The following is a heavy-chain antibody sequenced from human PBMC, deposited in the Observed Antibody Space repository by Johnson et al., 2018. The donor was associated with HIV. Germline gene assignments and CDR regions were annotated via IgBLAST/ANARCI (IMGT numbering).Heavy chain of an antibody. Sequence: MQLVESGGGLIQPGGSLRLSCAASGFTVSSNYMSWVRQAPGKGLEWVSVIYSGGSTYYADSVKGRFTISRDNSKNTLYLQMNSLRAEDTAVYYCARDDLDSGGFLMAFSVWGQGTTVTVSS. J-gene: IGHJ3*01. CDR3: ARDDLDSGGFLMAFSV. CDR1: GFTVSSNY. V-gene: IGHV3-66*03. D-gene: IGHD2-15*01. CDR2: IYSGGST.